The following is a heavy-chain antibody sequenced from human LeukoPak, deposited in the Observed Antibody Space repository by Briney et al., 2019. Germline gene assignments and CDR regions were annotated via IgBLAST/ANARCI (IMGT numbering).Heavy chain of an antibody. J-gene: IGHJ6*02. CDR2: INPNSGGT. CDR3: ARWFGTVDPRSGMDV. D-gene: IGHD3-10*01. V-gene: IGHV1-2*02. CDR1: GYTFTGYY. Sequence: EASVKVSCKASGYTFTGYYMHWVRQAPGQGLEWMGWINPNSGGTNYAQKFQGRVTMTRDTSISTAYMELSRLRSDDTAVYYCARWFGTVDPRSGMDVWGQGTTVTVSS.